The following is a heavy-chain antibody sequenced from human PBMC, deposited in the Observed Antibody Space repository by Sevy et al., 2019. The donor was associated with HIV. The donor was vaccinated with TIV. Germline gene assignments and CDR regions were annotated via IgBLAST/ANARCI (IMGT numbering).Heavy chain of an antibody. CDR2: IWYDGSNK. V-gene: IGHV3-33*01. D-gene: IGHD3-10*01. CDR1: GFTFSSYG. J-gene: IGHJ6*02. CDR3: ARDELWFGELLRGYYYYGMDV. Sequence: GGSLRLSCAASGFTFSSYGMHWVRQAPGKGLEWVAVIWYDGSNKYYADSVKGGFTISRDNSKNTLYLQMNSLRAEDTAVYYCARDELWFGELLRGYYYYGMDVWGQGTTVTVSS.